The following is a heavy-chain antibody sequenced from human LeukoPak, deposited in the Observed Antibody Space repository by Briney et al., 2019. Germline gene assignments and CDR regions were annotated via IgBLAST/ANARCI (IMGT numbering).Heavy chain of an antibody. J-gene: IGHJ4*02. V-gene: IGHV1-18*01. CDR2: ISAYNGNT. CDR3: ARDRASGSFPGALY. Sequence: ASVKASCKASGYTFTSYGISWVRQAPGQGLEWMGWISAYNGNTNYAQKLQGRVTMTTDTSTSTAYMELRSLRSDDTAVYYCARDRASGSFPGALYWGQGTLVTVSS. CDR1: GYTFTSYG. D-gene: IGHD1-26*01.